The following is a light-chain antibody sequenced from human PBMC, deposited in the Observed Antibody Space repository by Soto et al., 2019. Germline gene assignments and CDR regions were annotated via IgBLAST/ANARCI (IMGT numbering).Light chain of an antibody. CDR2: SNK. V-gene: IGLV1-44*01. J-gene: IGLJ3*02. CDR3: AAWDDSLNGWV. CDR1: SSNIGSNT. Sequence: QSVLTQPPSASGTPGQRVTSSCSGSSSNIGSNTVNWYQQLPGTAPKLLIYSNKQRPSGVPDRFSGSKSGTSASLAISGLPSEDEADYYCAAWDDSLNGWVFGGGTKLTVL.